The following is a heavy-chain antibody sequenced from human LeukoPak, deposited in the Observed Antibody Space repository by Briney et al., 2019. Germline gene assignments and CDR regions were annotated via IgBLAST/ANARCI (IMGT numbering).Heavy chain of an antibody. D-gene: IGHD2-2*01. J-gene: IGHJ4*02. CDR3: AKDVVPAAI. V-gene: IGHV3-23*01. CDR1: RFTFSNYW. CDR2: ISMSGGST. Sequence: GGSLRLSCAASRFTFSNYWMHWVRQAPGKGLEWVSGISMSGGSTYYADSVKGRFTISRDNSKNTLYLQMNSLRAEDTAMYHCAKDVVPAAIWGQGTRVTVSS.